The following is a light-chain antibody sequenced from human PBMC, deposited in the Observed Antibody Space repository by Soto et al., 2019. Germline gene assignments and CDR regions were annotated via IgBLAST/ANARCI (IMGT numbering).Light chain of an antibody. CDR3: ISYTSSNTYV. CDR1: SSDVGAYHY. Sequence: QSALTQPASVSGSPGQSITISCTGTSSDVGAYHYVSWYQQYPGKAPKLMIYEVRNRPSGVSNRFSGSKSGNTASLTISGLQAEDEADYYCISYTSSNTYVFGTGTKLTVL. V-gene: IGLV2-14*01. J-gene: IGLJ1*01. CDR2: EVR.